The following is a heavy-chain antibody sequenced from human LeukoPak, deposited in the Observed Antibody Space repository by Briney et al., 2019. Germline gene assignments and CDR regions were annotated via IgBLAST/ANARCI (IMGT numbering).Heavy chain of an antibody. CDR3: ARTYYDFWSGYSSGAFDI. V-gene: IGHV4-59*08. CDR1: GGSISSYY. CDR2: IYYSGST. Sequence: SETLSLTCTVSGGSISSYYWSWIRQPPGKGLEWIGYIYYSGSTNYNPSLKSRVTISVDTSKNQFSLKLSSMTAADTAVYYCARTYYDFWSGYSSGAFDIWGQGTMVTVSS. J-gene: IGHJ3*02. D-gene: IGHD3-3*01.